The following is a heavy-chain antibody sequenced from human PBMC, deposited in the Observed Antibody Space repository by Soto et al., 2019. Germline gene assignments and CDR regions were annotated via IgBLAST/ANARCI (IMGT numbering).Heavy chain of an antibody. CDR3: ARDGAPYSSSPGFFDY. CDR2: ISYDGSNK. V-gene: IGHV3-30-3*01. Sequence: GPLRLSCAASGFTFSSYAMHWVRQAPGKGLEWVAVISYDGSNKYYADSVKGRFTISRDNSKNTLYLQMNSLRAEDKAVYYCARDGAPYSSSPGFFDYWGQGTLVTVSS. D-gene: IGHD6-6*01. J-gene: IGHJ4*02. CDR1: GFTFSSYA.